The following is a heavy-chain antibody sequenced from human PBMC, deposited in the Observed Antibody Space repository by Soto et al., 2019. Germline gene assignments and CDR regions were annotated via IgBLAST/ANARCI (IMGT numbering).Heavy chain of an antibody. D-gene: IGHD6-13*01. CDR1: GGSISSSSYY. Sequence: SETLSLTCTVSGGSISSSSYYWGWIRQPPGKGLEWIGSIYYSGSTYYNPSLKSRVTISVDTSKNQFSLKLSSVTAADTAVYYCARQEPGIAAAGTRGPWDYWGQGTLVTV. CDR3: ARQEPGIAAAGTRGPWDY. V-gene: IGHV4-39*01. CDR2: IYYSGST. J-gene: IGHJ4*02.